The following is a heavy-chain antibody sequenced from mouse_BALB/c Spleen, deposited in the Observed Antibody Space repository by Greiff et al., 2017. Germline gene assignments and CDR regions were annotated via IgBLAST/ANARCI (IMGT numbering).Heavy chain of an antibody. CDR3: ARGAY. Sequence: QVQLKESGAELARPGASVKLSCTASGYTFTSYWMQWVKQRPGQGLEWIGAIYPGDGDTRYTQKFKGKATVTADKSSSTAYMPLSSLASEDSAVYYCARGAYWGQGTLVTVSA. CDR2: IYPGDGDT. CDR1: GYTFTSYW. J-gene: IGHJ3*01. V-gene: IGHV1-87*01.